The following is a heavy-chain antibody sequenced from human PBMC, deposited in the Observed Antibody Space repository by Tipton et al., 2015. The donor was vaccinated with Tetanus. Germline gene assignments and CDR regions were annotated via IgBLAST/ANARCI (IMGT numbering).Heavy chain of an antibody. Sequence: TLSLTCAVSGGSFAAYFWTWIPQPPGKGLAWLGEITHYDTIHYNPSLKSRVTLSVDRSKYQFSLKLTSVTAADTAVYYCAKTISNVCGAAWGQGTLVTVSS. CDR1: GGSFAAYF. CDR2: ITHYDTI. J-gene: IGHJ4*02. V-gene: IGHV4-34*01. D-gene: IGHD6-25*01. CDR3: AKTISNVCGAA.